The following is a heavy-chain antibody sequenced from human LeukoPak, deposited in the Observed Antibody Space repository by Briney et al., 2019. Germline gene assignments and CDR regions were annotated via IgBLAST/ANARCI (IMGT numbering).Heavy chain of an antibody. Sequence: PSQTLSLTCAVSGGSISSGGYSWSWIRQPPGKGLEWIGYIYHSGSTYYNPSLKSRVTISVDRSKNQFSLKLSSVTAADTAVYYCARAGHCSSTSCYAGGYFDYWGQGALVTVSS. V-gene: IGHV4-30-2*01. CDR1: GGSISSGGYS. CDR2: IYHSGST. CDR3: ARAGHCSSTSCYAGGYFDY. J-gene: IGHJ4*02. D-gene: IGHD2-2*01.